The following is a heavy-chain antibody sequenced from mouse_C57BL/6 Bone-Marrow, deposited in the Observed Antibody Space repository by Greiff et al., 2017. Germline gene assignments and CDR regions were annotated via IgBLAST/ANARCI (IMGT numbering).Heavy chain of an antibody. CDR2: INPSSGYT. Sequence: QVQLQQSGAELARPGASVKMSCKASGYTFTSYTMHWVKQRPGQGLEWIGYINPSSGYTKYNQKFKDKATLTADKSSSTAYMQLSSLTSEDSAIYYCAREPHYYGYWYFDVWGTGTTVTVSS. D-gene: IGHD2-1*01. CDR3: AREPHYYGYWYFDV. V-gene: IGHV1-4*01. J-gene: IGHJ1*03. CDR1: GYTFTSYT.